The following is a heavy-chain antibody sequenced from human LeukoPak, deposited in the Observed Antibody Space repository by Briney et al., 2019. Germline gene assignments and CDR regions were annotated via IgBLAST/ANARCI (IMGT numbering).Heavy chain of an antibody. J-gene: IGHJ5*02. D-gene: IGHD3-22*01. V-gene: IGHV1-69*05. CDR2: IIPIFGTA. CDR3: ARAWDYYDSSGQGWFNP. CDR1: GGTFSSYA. Sequence: SVKVSCKASGGTFSSYAISWVRQAPGQGLEWMGRIIPIFGTANYAQKFQGRVTITTDESTSTAYMELSSLRSEDTAVYYCARAWDYYDSSGQGWFNPWGQGTLVTVSS.